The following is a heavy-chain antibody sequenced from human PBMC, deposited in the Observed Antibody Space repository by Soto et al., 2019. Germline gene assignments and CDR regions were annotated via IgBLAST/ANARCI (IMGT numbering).Heavy chain of an antibody. CDR3: ARKLQQPLGFNYYYYGMDV. CDR2: ISGSGGST. D-gene: IGHD6-13*01. J-gene: IGHJ6*02. Sequence: GGSLRLSCAASGFTFSSYAMSWVRQAPGKGLEWVSAISGSGGSTYYADSVKGRFTISRDNSKNTLYLQMNSLRAEDTAVYYCARKLQQPLGFNYYYYGMDVWGQGATVTVSS. CDR1: GFTFSSYA. V-gene: IGHV3-23*01.